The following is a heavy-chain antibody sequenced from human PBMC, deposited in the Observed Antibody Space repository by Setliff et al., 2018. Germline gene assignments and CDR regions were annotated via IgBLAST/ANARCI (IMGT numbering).Heavy chain of an antibody. J-gene: IGHJ4*02. Sequence: PSETLSLTCAVSGYSISSGYYWGWIRQPPGKGLEWIGEIYHSGSTNYNPSLKSRVTISVDKSKNQFSLKLSSVTAADTAVYCCASSSGGNYEAYFDYWGQGTLVTVSS. V-gene: IGHV4-38-2*01. CDR1: GYSISSGYY. CDR3: ASSSGGNYEAYFDY. CDR2: IYHSGST. D-gene: IGHD2-15*01.